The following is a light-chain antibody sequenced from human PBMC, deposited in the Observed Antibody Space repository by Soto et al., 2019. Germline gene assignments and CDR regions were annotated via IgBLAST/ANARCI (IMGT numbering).Light chain of an antibody. CDR3: QQHSNSPWT. J-gene: IGKJ1*01. CDR1: QSVNNNY. CDR2: HVS. Sequence: EIVLTQSPGTVSLSPGERATLSCRASQSVNNNYLAWYQQKPGQAPRLLMYHVSSRATGIPDRFSGSGSGTDFTLTINRLEPADFAVYYCQQHSNSPWTFGQGTRVE. V-gene: IGKV3-20*01.